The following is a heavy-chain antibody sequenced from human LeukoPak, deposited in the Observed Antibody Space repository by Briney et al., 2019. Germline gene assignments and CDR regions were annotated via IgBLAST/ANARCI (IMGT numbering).Heavy chain of an antibody. D-gene: IGHD3-22*01. Sequence: SETLSLTCIVSGGSISSYYWSWIRQPPGKGLEWIGYIYYSGSTNYNPSLKSRVTISVDTSKNQFSLKLSSVTAADTAVYYCARVSSGYTNWFDPWGQGTLVTVSS. CDR1: GGSISSYY. V-gene: IGHV4-59*01. CDR2: IYYSGST. CDR3: ARVSSGYTNWFDP. J-gene: IGHJ5*02.